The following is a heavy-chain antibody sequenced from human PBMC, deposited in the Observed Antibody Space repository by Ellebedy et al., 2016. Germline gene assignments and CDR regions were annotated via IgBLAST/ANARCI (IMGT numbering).Heavy chain of an antibody. CDR3: ASARTSSTSCYD. J-gene: IGHJ4*02. Sequence: GGSLRLSCAASGFPFSSHWMHWVRQAPGKGLVWVSRISGDGRSTNYADSVKGRFTISRDNAKNTLYLQMNSLRAEDTAVYYCASARTSSTSCYDWGQGTLVTVSS. CDR1: GFPFSSHW. CDR2: ISGDGRST. D-gene: IGHD2-2*01. V-gene: IGHV3-74*01.